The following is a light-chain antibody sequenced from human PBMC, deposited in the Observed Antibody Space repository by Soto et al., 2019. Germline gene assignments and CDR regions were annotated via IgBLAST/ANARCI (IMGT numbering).Light chain of an antibody. Sequence: QSVLTQPASVSGSPGQAITISCTGTSSDVGGYSYVSWYQQHPGKAPKLMIYDVSNRPSGVSNRFSGSKSGNTASLTISGLQAEDEADYYCSSYTSSRVFGGGTKVTVL. V-gene: IGLV2-14*01. CDR2: DVS. J-gene: IGLJ2*01. CDR1: SSDVGGYSY. CDR3: SSYTSSRV.